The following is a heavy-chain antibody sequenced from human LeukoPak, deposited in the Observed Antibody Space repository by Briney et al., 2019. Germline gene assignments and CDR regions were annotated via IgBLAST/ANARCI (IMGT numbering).Heavy chain of an antibody. CDR2: INSDGSST. Sequence: GGSLRLSWGASGFSFSSYWMHWVRLAAGNRLVWVLRINSDGSSTSYADSVKDRFTISSDNAKITLYLQMNSLRAEDTAVYYCARDKPSSIAARFDYWAQGTLVTVSS. CDR3: ARDKPSSIAARFDY. J-gene: IGHJ4*02. V-gene: IGHV3-74*01. D-gene: IGHD6-6*01. CDR1: GFSFSSYW.